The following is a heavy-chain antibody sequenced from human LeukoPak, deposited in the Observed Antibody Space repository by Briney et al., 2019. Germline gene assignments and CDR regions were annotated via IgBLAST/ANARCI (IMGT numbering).Heavy chain of an antibody. D-gene: IGHD3-22*01. Sequence: GRSLRLSCAASGFTFSSYAMHWVRQAPGKGLEWVAVISYDGSNKYYADSVKGRFTISRDNSKNTLYLQMNSLRAEDTAVYYCARGVSHLVVITKPVDYWGQGTLVTVSS. CDR3: ARGVSHLVVITKPVDY. CDR1: GFTFSSYA. CDR2: ISYDGSNK. J-gene: IGHJ4*02. V-gene: IGHV3-30*04.